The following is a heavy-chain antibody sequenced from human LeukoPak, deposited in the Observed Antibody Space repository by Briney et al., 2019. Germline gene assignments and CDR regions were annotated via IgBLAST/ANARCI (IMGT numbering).Heavy chain of an antibody. J-gene: IGHJ6*02. CDR1: GGSISSGSYY. CDR2: IYTTGST. V-gene: IGHV4-61*02. D-gene: IGHD6-13*01. Sequence: SQTLSLTCTVSGGSISSGSYYWSWIRQPAGKGLEWIGRIYTTGSTNYNPSLKSRVTISVDTSKNQFSLKLSSVTAADTAVYYCARVQDIAAAGTALRYYYGMDVWGQGTTVTVSS. CDR3: ARVQDIAAAGTALRYYYGMDV.